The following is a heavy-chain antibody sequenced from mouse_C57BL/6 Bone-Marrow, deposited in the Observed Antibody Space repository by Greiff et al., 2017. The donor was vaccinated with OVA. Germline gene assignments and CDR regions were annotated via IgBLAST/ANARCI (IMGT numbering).Heavy chain of an antibody. V-gene: IGHV1-55*01. CDR3: ASEALGYYSNYWLGLAY. CDR1: GYTFTSYW. J-gene: IGHJ3*01. D-gene: IGHD2-5*01. Sequence: QVQLQQPGAELVKPGASVKMSCKASGYTFTSYWITWVKQRPGQGLEWIGDIYPGSGSTNYNEKFKSKATLTVDTSSSTAYMQLSSLTSEDSAVYYCASEALGYYSNYWLGLAYWGQGTLVTVSA. CDR2: IYPGSGST.